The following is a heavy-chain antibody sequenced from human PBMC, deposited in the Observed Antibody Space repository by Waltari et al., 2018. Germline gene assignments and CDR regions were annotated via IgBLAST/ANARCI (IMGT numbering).Heavy chain of an antibody. D-gene: IGHD4-4*01. CDR3: ARVWPVTTSGWFDP. V-gene: IGHV4-39*07. Sequence: QLQLQESGPGLVKPSETLSLTCTVPGGSISSSSYYWGWIRQPPGKGLEWIGSIYYSGSTYYNPSLKSRVTISVDTSKNQFSLKLSSVTAADTAVYYCARVWPVTTSGWFDPWGQGTLVTVSS. J-gene: IGHJ5*02. CDR1: GGSISSSSYY. CDR2: IYYSGST.